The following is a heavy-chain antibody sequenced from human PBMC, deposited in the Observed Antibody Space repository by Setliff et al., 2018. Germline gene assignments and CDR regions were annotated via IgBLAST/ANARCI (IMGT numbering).Heavy chain of an antibody. CDR2: IKSTTEDAST. D-gene: IGHD3-9*01. CDR3: ATGPRDNRNFLNWLGS. Sequence: GGSLRLSCAASRITFKNAWMTWVRQAPGKGLEWVGRIKSTTEDASTDLAAAVKGRFSMSRDDSRNTVYLQMSSLKSEDTAVYYCATGPRDNRNFLNWLGSWGQGTLVTVSS. J-gene: IGHJ5*01. V-gene: IGHV3-15*01. CDR1: RITFKNAW.